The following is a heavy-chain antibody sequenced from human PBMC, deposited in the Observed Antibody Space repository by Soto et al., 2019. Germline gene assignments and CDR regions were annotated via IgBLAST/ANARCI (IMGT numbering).Heavy chain of an antibody. J-gene: IGHJ6*02. V-gene: IGHV3-11*01. CDR2: ISSSGSTI. Sequence: QVQLVESGGGLVKPGGSLRLSCAASGFTFSDYYMSWIRQAPGKGLEWVSYISSSGSTIYYADSVKGRFTISRDNAKNSLYVQMNSLRAEDTAVYYCAREQYCSSTSCLYYYGMDVWGQGTTVTVSS. CDR1: GFTFSDYY. CDR3: AREQYCSSTSCLYYYGMDV. D-gene: IGHD2-2*01.